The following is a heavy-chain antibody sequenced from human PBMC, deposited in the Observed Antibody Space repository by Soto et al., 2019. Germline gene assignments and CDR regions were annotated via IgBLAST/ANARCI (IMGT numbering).Heavy chain of an antibody. Sequence: SETLCLTCTVSGGSISSSSYYWGWIRQPPGMGLEWIGSIYYSGSTNYNPSLKSRVTISVDTSKNQFSLKLSSVTAADTAVYYCARGPMPSIAAEKNWFDPWGQGTLVTVSS. CDR3: ARGPMPSIAAEKNWFDP. D-gene: IGHD6-13*01. V-gene: IGHV4-39*07. CDR2: IYYSGST. J-gene: IGHJ5*02. CDR1: GGSISSSSYY.